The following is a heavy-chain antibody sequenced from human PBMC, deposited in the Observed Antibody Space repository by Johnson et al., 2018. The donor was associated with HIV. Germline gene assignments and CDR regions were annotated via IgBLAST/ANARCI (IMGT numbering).Heavy chain of an antibody. CDR2: ISSSGSTI. J-gene: IGHJ3*02. CDR3: AKESAFDI. CDR1: GFTFSDAW. V-gene: IGHV3-11*01. Sequence: QVHLVESGGGVVQPGRSLRLSCAASGFTFSDAWMNWVRQAPGKGLEWVSYISSSGSTIYYANSVKGRFTISRDNAKNSLYLQMNSLRAEDTAVYYCAKESAFDIWGQGTMVTVSS.